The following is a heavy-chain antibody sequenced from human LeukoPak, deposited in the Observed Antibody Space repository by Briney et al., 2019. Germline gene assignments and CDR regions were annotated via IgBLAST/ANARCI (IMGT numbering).Heavy chain of an antibody. J-gene: IGHJ5*02. D-gene: IGHD2-15*01. CDR2: IIGRGVDT. CDR3: AKAPLSGCSGARCYYLDT. Sequence: GGSLRLSCVASGFTFSNFAMNWVRQAPGKRLEWVSSIIGRGVDTYHADSVQGRFTISRDDSKNTLYLQMNSLRVEDTAVYYCAKAPLSGCSGARCYYLDTWGQGALITVSS. CDR1: GFTFSNFA. V-gene: IGHV3-23*01.